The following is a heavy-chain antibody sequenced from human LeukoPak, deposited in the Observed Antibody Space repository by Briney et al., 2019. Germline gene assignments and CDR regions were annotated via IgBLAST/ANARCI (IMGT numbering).Heavy chain of an antibody. D-gene: IGHD5-12*01. Sequence: SETLSLTCAVYGGSFSGYYWSWIRQPPGKGLEWIGSIYYSGSTYYNPSLKSRVTISVDTSKNQFSLKLSSVTAADTAVYYCARQERWLQERDYWGQGTLVTVSS. J-gene: IGHJ4*02. CDR1: GGSFSGYY. V-gene: IGHV4-34*01. CDR3: ARQERWLQERDY. CDR2: IYYSGST.